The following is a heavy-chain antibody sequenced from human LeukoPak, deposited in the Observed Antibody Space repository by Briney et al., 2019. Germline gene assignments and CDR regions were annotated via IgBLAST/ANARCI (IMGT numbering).Heavy chain of an antibody. V-gene: IGHV4-39*01. CDR1: GGSISSSSYY. CDR3: ARHEGQQLAPYFDY. Sequence: SETLSLTCTVSGGSISSSSYYWGWIRQPPGKGLEWIGSIYYSGSTYYNPSLKSRVTISVDTSKNQLSLKLSSVTAADTAVYYCARHEGQQLAPYFDYWGQGTLVTVSS. CDR2: IYYSGST. D-gene: IGHD6-13*01. J-gene: IGHJ4*02.